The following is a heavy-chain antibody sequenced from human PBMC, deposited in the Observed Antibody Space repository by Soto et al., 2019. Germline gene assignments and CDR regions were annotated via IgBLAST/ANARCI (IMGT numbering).Heavy chain of an antibody. CDR1: GFTFSSYA. CDR2: ISGTGRVT. Sequence: EVQLLESGGGLVQPGGSLKISCTVSGFTFSSYAMSWVRQAPGKGLEWVSGISGTGRVTNYAESVKGRFTISRDNPKNTLHLEMKSLRAEDTAVYYCAKDVHYDIVTGIEYFDHWGQGTLVTVSS. D-gene: IGHD3-9*01. V-gene: IGHV3-23*01. J-gene: IGHJ1*01. CDR3: AKDVHYDIVTGIEYFDH.